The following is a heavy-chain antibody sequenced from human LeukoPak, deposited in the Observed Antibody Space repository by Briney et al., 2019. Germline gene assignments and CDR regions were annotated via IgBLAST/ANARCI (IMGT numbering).Heavy chain of an antibody. CDR1: GLTFSSYA. V-gene: IGHV3-23*01. CDR3: AKWKYSNSGIDDY. Sequence: PGRSLRLSCAASGLTFSSYAMSWVRQVPGKGLEWVSVISGSGDNTYYADSVKGRFTISRDNSKNMLYLQMNSLRAEDTAVYYCAKWKYSNSGIDDYWGQGTLVTVSS. D-gene: IGHD6-6*01. CDR2: ISGSGDNT. J-gene: IGHJ4*02.